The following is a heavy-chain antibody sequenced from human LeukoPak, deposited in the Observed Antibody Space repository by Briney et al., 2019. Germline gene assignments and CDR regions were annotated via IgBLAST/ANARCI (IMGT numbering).Heavy chain of an antibody. CDR3: ARDGWFGDYNWFDP. CDR1: GFTFSSYS. D-gene: IGHD3-10*01. Sequence: GGSLRLSCAASGFTFSSYSMNWVRQAPGKGLEWVSYISSASNTIYYADSVKGRFTISRDSAKNSLYLQMNSLRAEDTAMYFCARDGWFGDYNWFDPWGQGTLVTVSS. J-gene: IGHJ5*02. CDR2: ISSASNTI. V-gene: IGHV3-48*01.